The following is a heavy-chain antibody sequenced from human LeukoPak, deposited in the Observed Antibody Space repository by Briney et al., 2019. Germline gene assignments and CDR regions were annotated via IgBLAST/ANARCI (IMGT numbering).Heavy chain of an antibody. J-gene: IGHJ3*02. Sequence: SVKVSCKTSGGTFHNYAISWVRQAPETGLEWMGRIIPILGIANYAQKFQARVTLTADKSTSTAYMELSSLRSDDTAVYYCARASQDYYGSGSYYRGGDAFDIWGQGTMVTVSS. CDR1: GGTFHNYA. D-gene: IGHD3-10*01. CDR3: ARASQDYYGSGSYYRGGDAFDI. CDR2: IIPILGIA. V-gene: IGHV1-69*04.